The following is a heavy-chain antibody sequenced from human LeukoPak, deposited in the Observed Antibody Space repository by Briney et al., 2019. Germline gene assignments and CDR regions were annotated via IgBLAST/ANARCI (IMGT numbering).Heavy chain of an antibody. J-gene: IGHJ4*02. CDR2: ITHNGNT. CDR1: GFSISSTYY. Sequence: PSETLSLTCAVSGFSISSTYYGAWIRQTPGKGLEWIATITHNGNTYYISSLESRLTISLDTSKRHFSLRLTSVTAADTAVYYCARINAPVATFDYWGLGTLVAVSS. CDR3: ARINAPVATFDY. V-gene: IGHV4-38-2*01. D-gene: IGHD2-21*01.